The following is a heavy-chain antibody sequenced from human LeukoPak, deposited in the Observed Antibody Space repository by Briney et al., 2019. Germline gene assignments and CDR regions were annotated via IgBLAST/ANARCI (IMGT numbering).Heavy chain of an antibody. CDR1: GFTFSNYA. V-gene: IGHV3-30-3*01. CDR3: ALRGY. Sequence: GGSLRLSCAASGFTFSNYAMHWVRQAPGKGLEWVALISYDGSNKYYADSVKGRFTISRDNSKNTLYLQMNSLRVEDTAIYYCALRGYWGQGTLVTVSS. CDR2: ISYDGSNK. J-gene: IGHJ4*02.